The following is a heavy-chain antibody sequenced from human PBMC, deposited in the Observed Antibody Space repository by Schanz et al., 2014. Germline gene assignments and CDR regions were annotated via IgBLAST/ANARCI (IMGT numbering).Heavy chain of an antibody. Sequence: DVQLLESGGGLVQPGESLRLSCAASGFTFTTYAMTWVRQAPGKGLEWVSYISSSSGTIYYADSVKGRFTISRDNSKNTLYLQMNSLRDEDTAMYYCARDHQWLARYYMDVWGKGTTVTVSS. V-gene: IGHV3-48*02. CDR3: ARDHQWLARYYMDV. CDR1: GFTFTTYA. CDR2: ISSSSGTI. J-gene: IGHJ6*03. D-gene: IGHD6-19*01.